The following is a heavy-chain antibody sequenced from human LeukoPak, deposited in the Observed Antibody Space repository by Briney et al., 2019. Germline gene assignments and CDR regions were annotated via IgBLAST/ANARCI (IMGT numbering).Heavy chain of an antibody. CDR2: ISSSGTTI. D-gene: IGHD1-26*01. J-gene: IGHJ4*02. V-gene: IGHV3-11*01. CDR3: ARDGSYWDFDY. CDR1: RFTFSDYY. Sequence: PGGSLRLSCAASRFTFSDYYMSWIRQAPGKGLEWVSYISSSGTTIYYADSVKGRFTISRDNAKNSLYPQMNSLRAEDTAVYYCARDGSYWDFDYWGQGTLVTVSS.